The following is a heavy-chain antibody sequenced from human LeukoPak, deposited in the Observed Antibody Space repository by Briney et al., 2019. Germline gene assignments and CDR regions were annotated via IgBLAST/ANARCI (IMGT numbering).Heavy chain of an antibody. CDR3: ARLWSRKSSSAAQTFDY. V-gene: IGHV4-4*07. Sequence: SETLSLTCTVSGGSISSYYWSWIRQPAGKGLEWIGRIYTSGSTNYNPSLKSRVTMSVDTSKNQFSLKLSSVTAADTAVYYCARLWSRKSSSAAQTFDYWGQGTLVTVSS. J-gene: IGHJ4*02. CDR1: GGSISSYY. CDR2: IYTSGST. D-gene: IGHD6-13*01.